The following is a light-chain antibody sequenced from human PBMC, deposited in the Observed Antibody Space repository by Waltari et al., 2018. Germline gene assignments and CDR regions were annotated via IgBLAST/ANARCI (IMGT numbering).Light chain of an antibody. CDR1: QDITNY. J-gene: IGKJ4*01. V-gene: IGKV1-33*01. CDR2: GAS. Sequence: DIQMTQSPSSLSASVGDRVTITCQASQDITNYVNWYQQKPGKAPSTLIYGASNLETGVPSRCTGSGSGTDFTFTITSLQPEDFATYYCQQYDLLPLTFGGGTKVEIK. CDR3: QQYDLLPLT.